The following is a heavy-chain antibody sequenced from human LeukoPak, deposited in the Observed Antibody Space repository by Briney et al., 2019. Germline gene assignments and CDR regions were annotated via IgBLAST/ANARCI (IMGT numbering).Heavy chain of an antibody. D-gene: IGHD2-15*01. CDR1: GASINSGAYY. V-gene: IGHV4-31*03. J-gene: IGHJ5*02. Sequence: SETLSLTCTVSGASINSGAYYWSWLRQPPGKGLEWIGYVFYSGSTPYNPSLKSRLTLSVDTSKNQFSLKLSSVTAADTAVYYCARYGGCSGGTCYAWFDPWGQGTLVTVSS. CDR3: ARYGGCSGGTCYAWFDP. CDR2: VFYSGST.